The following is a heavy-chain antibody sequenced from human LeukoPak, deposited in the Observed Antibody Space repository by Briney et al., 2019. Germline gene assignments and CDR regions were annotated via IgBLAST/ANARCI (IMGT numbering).Heavy chain of an antibody. Sequence: ASVKVSCKASGYTFNDYYMHWVRQAPGQGLEYMGWINPISGGTDYAQKFRGRVTMTRDTSISTAYMELSRLRSDDTAVYYCARPELRFLEWLTGSDAFDIWGQGTMVTVSS. CDR3: ARPELRFLEWLTGSDAFDI. CDR1: GYTFNDYY. D-gene: IGHD3-3*01. V-gene: IGHV1-2*02. CDR2: INPISGGT. J-gene: IGHJ3*02.